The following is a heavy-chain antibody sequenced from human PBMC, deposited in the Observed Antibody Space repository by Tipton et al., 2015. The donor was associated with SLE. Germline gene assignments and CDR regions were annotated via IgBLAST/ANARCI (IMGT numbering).Heavy chain of an antibody. J-gene: IGHJ4*02. CDR3: VTALNYYVTTFYFDGGFDS. CDR1: GYIFKNYD. CDR2: IYHDDSHS. Sequence: QLVQSGAEVRNPGESLKISCQVSGYIFKNYDIAWVRQMPGKGLEWMGIIYHDDSHSKYSPSFQGQVTISADRSANTAYLQWSGLKASDTAIYYCVTALNYYVTTFYFDGGFDSWGQGTLVTVSS. D-gene: IGHD3-10*02. V-gene: IGHV5-51*03.